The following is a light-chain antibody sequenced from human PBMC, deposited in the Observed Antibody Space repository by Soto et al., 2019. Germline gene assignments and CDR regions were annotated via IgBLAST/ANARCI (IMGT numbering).Light chain of an antibody. V-gene: IGKV1-17*01. Sequence: DIQMTQSPSSLSASVGDRVTITCRASQDIRNDLGWFQQKPGKAPERLIYDASSLKSGVPSRFSGTGSGTEFTLTISSLQPEDFATDYCLQHSSYPFTFGPGTKVDIK. CDR3: LQHSSYPFT. CDR2: DAS. J-gene: IGKJ3*01. CDR1: QDIRND.